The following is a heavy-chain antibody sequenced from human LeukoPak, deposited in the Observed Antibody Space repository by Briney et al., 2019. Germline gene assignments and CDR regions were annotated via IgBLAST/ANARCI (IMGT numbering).Heavy chain of an antibody. D-gene: IGHD5-18*01. V-gene: IGHV3-23*01. CDR1: GFTFSSYG. Sequence: PGGSLRLSCAASGFTFSSYGMTWVRQAPGKGLEWVSIISNSGGNTYYADSVKGRFTISRDNSKNTLYLQMNSLRAEDAAVYYCAKPRGDTAMVDYFDYWGQGTLVTVSS. J-gene: IGHJ4*02. CDR2: ISNSGGNT. CDR3: AKPRGDTAMVDYFDY.